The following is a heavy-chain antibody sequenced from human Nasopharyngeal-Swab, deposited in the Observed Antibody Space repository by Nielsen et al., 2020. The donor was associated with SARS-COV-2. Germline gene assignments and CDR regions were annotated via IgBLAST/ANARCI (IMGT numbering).Heavy chain of an antibody. D-gene: IGHD5-24*01. J-gene: IGHJ3*02. Sequence: ASVKVSCKVSGYTLTELSMHWVRQAPGKGLEWMGGFDPEDGETIYAQKFQGRLTITADKSTYTAYMELSSLRSEDTAVYYCARDKGRRDGYHTGAFDIWGQATMVTVSS. CDR2: FDPEDGET. CDR1: GYTLTELS. V-gene: IGHV1-24*01. CDR3: ARDKGRRDGYHTGAFDI.